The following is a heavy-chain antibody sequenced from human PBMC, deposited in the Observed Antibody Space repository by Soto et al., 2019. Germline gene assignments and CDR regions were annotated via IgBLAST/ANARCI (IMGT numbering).Heavy chain of an antibody. CDR2: IWYDGSNK. CDR3: ARGPRPDIVATSFDY. D-gene: IGHD5-12*01. J-gene: IGHJ4*02. V-gene: IGHV3-33*01. CDR1: GFTFSSYG. Sequence: GGSLRLSCAASGFTFSSYGMHWVRQAPGKGLEWVAVIWYDGSNKYYADSVKGRFTISRDNSKNTLYLQMNSLRAEDTAVYYCARGPRPDIVATSFDYWGQGTLVTVSS.